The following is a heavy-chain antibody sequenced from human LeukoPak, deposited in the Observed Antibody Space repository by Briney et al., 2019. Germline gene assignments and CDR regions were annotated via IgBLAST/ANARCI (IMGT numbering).Heavy chain of an antibody. V-gene: IGHV3-30*04. Sequence: GGSLRLSCAASGFTLSRYAMHWVRQAPGKGREWGAVISYEGSKKYYADSVKGRFTISRDNTKNPLYLQMSSLRAEDTAVYFCARDPRWGLRLGELSPYYFDYWGQGTLVTVSS. CDR2: ISYEGSKK. D-gene: IGHD3-16*02. CDR3: ARDPRWGLRLGELSPYYFDY. CDR1: GFTLSRYA. J-gene: IGHJ4*02.